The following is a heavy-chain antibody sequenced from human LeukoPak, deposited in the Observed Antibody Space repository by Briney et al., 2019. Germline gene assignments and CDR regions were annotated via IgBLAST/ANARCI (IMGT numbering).Heavy chain of an antibody. V-gene: IGHV6-1*01. CDR2: TYYRSKWYN. CDR1: GDSVSSNSAA. J-gene: IGHJ4*02. Sequence: SQTLSLTCDISGDSVSSNSAAWNWIRQSPSRGLEWLGRTYYRSKWYNDYAISVKSPMTINADTSKNQFSLQINSVTPEDTAVYYCAKGRWALFDCWGQGTLVIVSS. CDR3: AKGRWALFDC. D-gene: IGHD3-10*01.